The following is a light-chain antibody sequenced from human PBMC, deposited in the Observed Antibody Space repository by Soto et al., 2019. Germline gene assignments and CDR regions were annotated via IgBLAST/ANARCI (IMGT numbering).Light chain of an antibody. CDR1: QSVSGTY. CDR3: QEYGSSRT. CDR2: GAS. Sequence: EVVLTQSPGTLSLSPGERATLSCRASQSVSGTYLAWYQQKAGQAPRLLIYGASSRATGIPDRFSGSGSGTDFTLTISRLKPDDFAVYYCQEYGSSRTFGQGTKVEIK. V-gene: IGKV3-20*01. J-gene: IGKJ1*01.